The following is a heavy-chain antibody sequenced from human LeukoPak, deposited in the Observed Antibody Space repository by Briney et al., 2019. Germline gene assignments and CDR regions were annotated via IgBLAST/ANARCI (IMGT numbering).Heavy chain of an antibody. V-gene: IGHV1-58*02. CDR3: AAHYDFWSGYAWFDP. D-gene: IGHD3-3*01. CDR1: GFTFTSSA. J-gene: IGHJ5*02. CDR2: IVVGSGNT. Sequence: ASVQVSCKASGFTFTSSAMQGVRQARGQRLEGIGWIVVGSGNTNYAQKFQERDTITRDLSTSTAYMELSSLRSEDTAVYYCAAHYDFWSGYAWFDPWGQGTLVTVSS.